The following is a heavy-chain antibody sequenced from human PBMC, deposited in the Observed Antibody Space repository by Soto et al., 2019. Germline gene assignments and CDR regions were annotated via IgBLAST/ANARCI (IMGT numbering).Heavy chain of an antibody. CDR2: ISAYNGNT. Sequence: QVQLVQSGAEVKKPGASVKVSCKASGYTFTSYGISWVRQAPGQGLEWMGWISAYNGNTNYAQKLQCRVTMTTDTSMSTAYLELRGLRSDDKALYYCARDLAAGNCDYWGQGTLVTVSS. CDR1: GYTFTSYG. V-gene: IGHV1-18*01. D-gene: IGHD6-13*01. CDR3: ARDLAAGNCDY. J-gene: IGHJ4*02.